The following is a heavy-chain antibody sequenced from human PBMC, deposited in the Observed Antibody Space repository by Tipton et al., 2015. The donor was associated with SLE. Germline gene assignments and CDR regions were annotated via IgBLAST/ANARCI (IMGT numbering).Heavy chain of an antibody. Sequence: TLSLTCAVYGGSFSGYYWSWIRQPPGKGLEWIGEINHSGSTNYNPSLKSRVTISVDTSKNQFSLKLSSVTAADTAVYYCASLGERDYWGQGTLVTVSS. J-gene: IGHJ4*02. D-gene: IGHD3-16*01. CDR1: GGSFSGYY. CDR2: INHSGST. CDR3: ASLGERDY. V-gene: IGHV4-34*01.